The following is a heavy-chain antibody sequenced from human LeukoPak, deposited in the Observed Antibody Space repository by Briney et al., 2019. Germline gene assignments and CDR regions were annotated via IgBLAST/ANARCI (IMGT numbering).Heavy chain of an antibody. CDR1: GFSFRNYS. J-gene: IGHJ4*02. CDR2: IWYDGSNK. Sequence: PGRTLRLSCTPSGFSFRNYSIHWDRQPPATGQNPVAVIWYDGSNKYYADSVKGRFTISRDNSKNTLYLQMNSLRVEDTAVYYCARGDPTVTTKQNLDYWGQGTLVTVSS. CDR3: ARGDPTVTTKQNLDY. D-gene: IGHD4-17*01. V-gene: IGHV3-33*01.